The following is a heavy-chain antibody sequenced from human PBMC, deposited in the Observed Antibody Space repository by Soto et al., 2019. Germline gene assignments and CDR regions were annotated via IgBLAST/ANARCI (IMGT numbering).Heavy chain of an antibody. J-gene: IGHJ3*02. CDR3: ARPQGFLRSRDAFDI. CDR2: DYYSGRT. Sequence: QLLESGPGLVKPSETLSLTCTVSSGSISSSSYYWGWIRQPPGKGLEWIGSDYYSGRTYYNPSLKSRVTITVDTSKNQFSLKLSSVTAADTAVYYCARPQGFLRSRDAFDIWGQGTMVTVSS. CDR1: SGSISSSSYY. V-gene: IGHV4-39*01. D-gene: IGHD3-3*01.